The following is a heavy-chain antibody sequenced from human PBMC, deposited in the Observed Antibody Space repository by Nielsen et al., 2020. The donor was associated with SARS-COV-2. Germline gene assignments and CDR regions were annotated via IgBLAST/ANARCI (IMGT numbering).Heavy chain of an antibody. V-gene: IGHV3-30*18. D-gene: IGHD5-18*01. CDR2: ISYDGSNK. Sequence: GGSLRLSCAASGFTFSSYGMHWVRQAPGKGLEWVAVISYDGSNKYYADSVKGRFTISRDNSKNTLYLQMNSLRAEDTAVYYCAKKGYSYGTFDYWGQGTLVTVPQ. J-gene: IGHJ4*02. CDR3: AKKGYSYGTFDY. CDR1: GFTFSSYG.